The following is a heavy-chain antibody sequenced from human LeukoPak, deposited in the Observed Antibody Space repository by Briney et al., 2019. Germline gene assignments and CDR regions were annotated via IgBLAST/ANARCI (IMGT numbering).Heavy chain of an antibody. J-gene: IGHJ4*02. CDR3: ARSGGSGFQLDY. Sequence: PSETLSLTCTVSGGSISSYYRSWIRQPAGKGLEWIGRIYTSGNPNYNPSLKSRATMSLDTSKNQFSLNLSSVTAADTAVYYCARSGGSGFQLDYWGQGTLVTVSS. CDR1: GGSISSYY. CDR2: IYTSGNP. V-gene: IGHV4-4*07. D-gene: IGHD3-16*01.